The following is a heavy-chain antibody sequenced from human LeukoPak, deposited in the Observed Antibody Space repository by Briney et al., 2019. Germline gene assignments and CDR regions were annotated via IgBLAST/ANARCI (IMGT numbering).Heavy chain of an antibody. Sequence: GGSLRLSCAATGFTFSSYATSWVRQAPGKGLEWVSAISGSGGSTYYADSVKGRFTISRDNSKNTLYLQMNSLRAEDTAVYYCAKRYFDWLRFDYWGQGTLVTVSS. CDR1: GFTFSSYA. CDR2: ISGSGGST. D-gene: IGHD3-9*01. V-gene: IGHV3-23*01. CDR3: AKRYFDWLRFDY. J-gene: IGHJ4*02.